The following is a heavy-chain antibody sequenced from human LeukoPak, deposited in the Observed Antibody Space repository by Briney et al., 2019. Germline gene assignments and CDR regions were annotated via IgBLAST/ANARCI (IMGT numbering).Heavy chain of an antibody. D-gene: IGHD4-17*01. Sequence: IPSETLSLTCTVSGGSISGFYWSWIRQPPGKGLEWIGYIYYSGSTNYNPSLKSRATMSVDTSKNQFSLKVTSVTVADTAVYYCARHYYGDYFFDYWGQGALVTVSS. V-gene: IGHV4-59*08. CDR2: IYYSGST. CDR3: ARHYYGDYFFDY. J-gene: IGHJ4*02. CDR1: GGSISGFY.